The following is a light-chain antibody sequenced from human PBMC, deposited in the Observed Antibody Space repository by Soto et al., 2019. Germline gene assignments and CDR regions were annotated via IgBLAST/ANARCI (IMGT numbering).Light chain of an antibody. CDR1: QSVTSNY. Sequence: EIVLTQSPGTLSLSPGERATLSCRASQSVTSNYLAWYQQKPGQPPRLLIYGASNRATGIPDRFSGGGSGTDFTLTISRLEPEDFAVYFCQQYGSSPITFGQGTRLEIK. V-gene: IGKV3-20*01. CDR3: QQYGSSPIT. CDR2: GAS. J-gene: IGKJ5*01.